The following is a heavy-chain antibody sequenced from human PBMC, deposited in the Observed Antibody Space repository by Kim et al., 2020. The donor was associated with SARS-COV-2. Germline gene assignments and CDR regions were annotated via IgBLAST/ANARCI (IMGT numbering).Heavy chain of an antibody. CDR3: AKGVVVVATYFHH. V-gene: IGHV3-30*18. D-gene: IGHD2-15*01. CDR1: GFTFSTYG. Sequence: GGSLRLSCAASGFTFSTYGMHWVRQAPGKGLEWVAVISYDGNNEYYADSVKGRFTISRDNSKNTLYLQMNSLRAEDTAVYYCAKGVVVVATYFHHWGQGT. J-gene: IGHJ1*01. CDR2: ISYDGNNE.